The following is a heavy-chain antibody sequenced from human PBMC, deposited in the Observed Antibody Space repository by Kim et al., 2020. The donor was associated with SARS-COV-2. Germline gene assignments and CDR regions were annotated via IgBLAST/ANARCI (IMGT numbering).Heavy chain of an antibody. D-gene: IGHD3-22*01. CDR1: GFTVSSNY. CDR2: IYSGGST. V-gene: IGHV3-53*01. CDR3: ARDTYYDSSGYHRGAFDI. J-gene: IGHJ3*02. Sequence: GGSLRLSCAASGFTVSSNYMSWVRQAPGKGLEWVSVIYSGGSTYYADSVKGRFTISRDNSKNTLYLQMNSLRAEDTAVYYCARDTYYDSSGYHRGAFDIWGQGTMVTVSS.